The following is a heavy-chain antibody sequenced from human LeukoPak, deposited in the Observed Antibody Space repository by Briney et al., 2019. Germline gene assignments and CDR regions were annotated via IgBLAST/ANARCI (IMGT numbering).Heavy chain of an antibody. V-gene: IGHV3-66*02. CDR3: ARAGGCSSTSCHRGWFDP. Sequence: GGSLRLSCAASGFTFSDYYMSWIRQAPGKGLEWVSVIYSGGSTYYADSVKGRFTISRDNSKNTLYLQMNSLRAEDTAVYYCARAGGCSSTSCHRGWFDPWGQGTLVTVSS. CDR2: IYSGGST. CDR1: GFTFSDYY. J-gene: IGHJ5*02. D-gene: IGHD2-2*01.